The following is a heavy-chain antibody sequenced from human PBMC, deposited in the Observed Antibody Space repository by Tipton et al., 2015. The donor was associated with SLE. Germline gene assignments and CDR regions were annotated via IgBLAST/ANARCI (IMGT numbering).Heavy chain of an antibody. CDR3: ARAGYSGSYYGYYYYGMDV. V-gene: IGHV4-59*01. Sequence: TLSLTCKVSGDSISPYYWSWIRQPPGKGLGWIAYVYYSGITKYNPSLKSRVTISVDTSKNQFSLKLSSVTAADTAVYYCARAGYSGSYYGYYYYGMDVWGQGTTVTVSS. J-gene: IGHJ6*02. CDR2: VYYSGIT. CDR1: GDSISPYY. D-gene: IGHD1-26*01.